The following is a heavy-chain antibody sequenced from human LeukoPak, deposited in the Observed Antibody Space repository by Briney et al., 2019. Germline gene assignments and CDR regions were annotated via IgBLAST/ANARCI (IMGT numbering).Heavy chain of an antibody. D-gene: IGHD3-10*01. CDR3: ARGYGSGSFPLDY. CDR1: DGSISSYY. CDR2: ISTSGST. V-gene: IGHV4-4*07. Sequence: SETLSLTYTVSDGSISSYYWSWIRQPAGKGLEWIGRISTSGSTNYSPSLKSRVPMSVDPSKNQLSLDLSSVTAADTAVYYCARGYGSGSFPLDYWGQGTLVTVSS. J-gene: IGHJ4*02.